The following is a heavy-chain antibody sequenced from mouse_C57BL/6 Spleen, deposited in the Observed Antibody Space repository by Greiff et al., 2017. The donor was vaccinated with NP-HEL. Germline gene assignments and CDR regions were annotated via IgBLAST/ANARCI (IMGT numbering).Heavy chain of an antibody. V-gene: IGHV1-47*01. CDR1: GYTFTTYP. D-gene: IGHD2-13*01. Sequence: QVQLQQSGAELVKPGASVKMSCKASGYTFTTYPIEWMKQNHGKSLAWIGNFHPYNDDTKYNEKFKGKATLTLEKYASTVYLEISRLTSDESAVYYCARRGDYRYVDVWGTGTTVTVSS. CDR2: FHPYNDDT. CDR3: ARRGDYRYVDV. J-gene: IGHJ1*03.